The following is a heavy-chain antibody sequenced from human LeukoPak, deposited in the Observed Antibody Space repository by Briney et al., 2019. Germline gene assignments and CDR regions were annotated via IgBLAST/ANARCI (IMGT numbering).Heavy chain of an antibody. CDR1: GFTFSLYA. Sequence: GGSLRLSCAASGFTFSLYAMNWVRQAPGKGLEWISYINSGGDDIHYAASVRGRFTISRDDARNTLYLQLSSLRAEDTAVYYCARDTIQPGLIDDWGQGTLVTVSS. CDR3: ARDTIQPGLIDD. V-gene: IGHV3-21*05. CDR2: INSGGDDI. J-gene: IGHJ4*02. D-gene: IGHD2-2*01.